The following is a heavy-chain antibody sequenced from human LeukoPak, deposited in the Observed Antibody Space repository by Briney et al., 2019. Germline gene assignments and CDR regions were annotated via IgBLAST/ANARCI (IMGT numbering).Heavy chain of an antibody. CDR1: GFTFSSYS. CDR3: ARADIVVVPAAGGYYYYYMDV. CDR2: ISSSSSYI. D-gene: IGHD2-2*01. V-gene: IGHV3-21*01. Sequence: GGSLRLSCAASGFTFSSYSMNWVRQAPGKGLEWVSSISSSSSYIYYADSVKGRFTISRDNAKNSLYLQMNILRAEDTAVYYCARADIVVVPAAGGYYYYYMDVWGKGTTVTVSS. J-gene: IGHJ6*03.